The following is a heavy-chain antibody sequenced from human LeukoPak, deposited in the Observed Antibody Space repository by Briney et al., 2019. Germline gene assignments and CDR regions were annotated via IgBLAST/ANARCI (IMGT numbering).Heavy chain of an antibody. Sequence: ASVKVSCKASGYTFTRHYMNWVRQAPGQGLEWMGKINPGSGATGYAQKFQGRVTMTRDTSTSTVYMELTSLRSADTAVYYCARDHVADCSSTSCWGYYYYMDVWGKGTTVTVSS. CDR2: INPGSGAT. J-gene: IGHJ6*03. V-gene: IGHV1-46*01. CDR1: GYTFTRHY. CDR3: ARDHVADCSSTSCWGYYYYMDV. D-gene: IGHD2-2*01.